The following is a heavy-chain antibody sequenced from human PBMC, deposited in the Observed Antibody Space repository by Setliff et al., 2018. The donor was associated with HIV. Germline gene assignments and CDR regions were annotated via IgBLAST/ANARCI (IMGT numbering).Heavy chain of an antibody. D-gene: IGHD1-1*01. V-gene: IGHV3-23*01. J-gene: IGHJ4*02. Sequence: GGSLRLSCAASGFTFSSYAMSWVRQAPGKGLEWVSAISGSGGSTYYADSVKGRFTISRDKSKNTLYLQVNSLRAADTAVYYCAKGYTYFDYWGQGTPVTAPQ. CDR3: AKGYTYFDY. CDR2: ISGSGGST. CDR1: GFTFSSYA.